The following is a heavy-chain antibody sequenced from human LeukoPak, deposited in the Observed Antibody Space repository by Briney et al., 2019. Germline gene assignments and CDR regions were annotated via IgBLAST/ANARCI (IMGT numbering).Heavy chain of an antibody. Sequence: PGGSLRLSCAVSGFTFSSYGMHWVRQAPGKGLEGLAVISYDGSNRYYADSVKGRFTISRDTSKNTLYLQMNSLRTEDTAVYYCVKDLIRGSAAMLSDWGQGTLVTVSS. V-gene: IGHV3-30*18. CDR3: VKDLIRGSAAMLSD. D-gene: IGHD5-18*01. J-gene: IGHJ4*02. CDR1: GFTFSSYG. CDR2: ISYDGSNR.